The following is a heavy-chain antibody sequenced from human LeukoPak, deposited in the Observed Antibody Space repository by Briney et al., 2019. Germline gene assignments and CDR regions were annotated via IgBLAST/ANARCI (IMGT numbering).Heavy chain of an antibody. CDR1: GASISGGDYY. J-gene: IGHJ3*02. D-gene: IGHD1-26*01. Sequence: SETLSLPCTVSGASISGGDYYWSWIRQPPGVGLEYLGYIYYSGSAYYNPSLKSRVTISLDTSKTQISLKLSSVTAADTAVYYCASEHRMSTWDGRGFDIWGQGTMVTVSS. V-gene: IGHV4-30-4*01. CDR3: ASEHRMSTWDGRGFDI. CDR2: IYYSGSA.